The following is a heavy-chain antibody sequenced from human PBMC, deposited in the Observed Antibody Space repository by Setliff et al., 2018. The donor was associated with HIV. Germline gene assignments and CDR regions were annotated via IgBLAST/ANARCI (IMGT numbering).Heavy chain of an antibody. CDR3: ARNDYGSGTYNWFDP. Sequence: SETLSLTCIVSGGSITSSGYYWGWIRQPPGKGLEWIGSVYYSGTTYYNPSLKSRLTISVVTSKNQFSLNLTSVTAADTAVYYCARNDYGSGTYNWFDPWGQGTLVTVS. J-gene: IGHJ5*02. V-gene: IGHV4-39*01. CDR1: GGSITSSGYY. CDR2: VYYSGTT. D-gene: IGHD3-10*01.